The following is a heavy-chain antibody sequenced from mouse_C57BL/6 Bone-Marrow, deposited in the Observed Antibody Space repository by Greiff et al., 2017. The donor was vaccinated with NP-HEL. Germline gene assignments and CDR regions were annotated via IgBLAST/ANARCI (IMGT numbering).Heavy chain of an antibody. V-gene: IGHV14-4*01. J-gene: IGHJ4*01. Sequence: EVQVVESGAELVRPGASVKLSCTASGFNIKDDYMHWVKQRPEQGLEWIGWIDPENGDTEYASKFQGKATITADTSSNTAYLQLSSLTSEDTAVYYCTTGYSYAMDYWGQGTSVTVSS. CDR2: IDPENGDT. D-gene: IGHD2-3*01. CDR3: TTGYSYAMDY. CDR1: GFNIKDDY.